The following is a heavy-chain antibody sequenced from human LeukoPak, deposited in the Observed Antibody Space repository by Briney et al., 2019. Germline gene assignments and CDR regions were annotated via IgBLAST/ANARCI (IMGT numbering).Heavy chain of an antibody. CDR2: IYTSGST. Sequence: PSETLSLTCTVSGGSISSYYWSWIRQPAGKGLEWIGRIYTSGSTNYNPSLKSRVTISIDTSKNQFSLKLNSATAADTAVYYCARDRGYSYAFDYWGQGTLVTVSS. CDR3: ARDRGYSYAFDY. J-gene: IGHJ4*02. D-gene: IGHD5-18*01. CDR1: GGSISSYY. V-gene: IGHV4-4*07.